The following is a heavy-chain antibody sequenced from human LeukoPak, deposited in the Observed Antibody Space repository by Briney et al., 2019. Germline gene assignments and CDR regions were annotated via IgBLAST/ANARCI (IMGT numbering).Heavy chain of an antibody. V-gene: IGHV4-59*08. Sequence: SETLSLTCTVSGGSISSYYWSWIRQPPGKGLEWIGYIYYSGSTNYNPSLKSRVTISVDTSKNQFSLKLNSVTAADTAVYYCARQGRGQSGSYDYWGQGTLVTVSS. CDR3: ARQGRGQSGSYDY. CDR1: GGSISSYY. CDR2: IYYSGST. J-gene: IGHJ4*02. D-gene: IGHD1-26*01.